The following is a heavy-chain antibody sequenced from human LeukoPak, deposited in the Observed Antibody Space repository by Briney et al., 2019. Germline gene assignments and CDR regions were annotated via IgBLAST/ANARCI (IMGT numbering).Heavy chain of an antibody. Sequence: GGSLRLSCAASGFTFNNYVMNWVRQAPGKGLEWVSAISGSGGSTYYPDSLKGRFTISRDNSKNTLFLQMNSLGAEDTAVYYCAKSVRPYYYDMDVWGQGTTVTVSS. CDR1: GFTFNNYV. CDR3: AKSVRPYYYDMDV. J-gene: IGHJ6*02. CDR2: ISGSGGST. D-gene: IGHD6-6*01. V-gene: IGHV3-23*01.